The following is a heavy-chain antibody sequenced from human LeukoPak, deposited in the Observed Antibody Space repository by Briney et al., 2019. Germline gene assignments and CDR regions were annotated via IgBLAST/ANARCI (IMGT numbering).Heavy chain of an antibody. Sequence: TLSLTCTVSGDSISTGSYYWSWIRQPAGKGLEWIGRIYTSGSTNYNPSLKSRVTMSVDTSKNQFSLKLSSVTAADTAVYYCARDGDFWSGYSSYYYMDVWGKGTTVTVSS. D-gene: IGHD3-3*01. CDR3: ARDGDFWSGYSSYYYMDV. CDR1: GDSISTGSYY. J-gene: IGHJ6*03. V-gene: IGHV4-61*02. CDR2: IYTSGST.